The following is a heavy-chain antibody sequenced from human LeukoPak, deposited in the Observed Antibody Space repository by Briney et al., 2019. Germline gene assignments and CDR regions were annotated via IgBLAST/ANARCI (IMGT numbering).Heavy chain of an antibody. CDR1: GGIFSSHA. D-gene: IGHD5-18*01. CDR3: ARDGLQYSYGRGY. CDR2: IIPILGTP. J-gene: IGHJ4*02. V-gene: IGHV1-69*13. Sequence: GASVKVSCKSSGGIFSSHAISWVRQAPGQGLEWMGGIIPILGTPKYAQKFQGRITITADEDTSTAYMELSSLRPEDTGMYFCARDGLQYSYGRGYWGQGTLVTVSS.